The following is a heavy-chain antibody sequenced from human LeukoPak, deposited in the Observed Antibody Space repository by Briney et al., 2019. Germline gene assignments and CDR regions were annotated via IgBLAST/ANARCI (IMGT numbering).Heavy chain of an antibody. J-gene: IGHJ4*02. CDR1: GGSFSGYY. CDR2: INHSGST. Sequence: NPSETLSLTCAVYGGSFSGYYWSWIRQPPGKGLEWIGEINHSGSTNYNPSLKSRVTISVDTSKNQFSLKLSSVTAADTAVYYCARGRSPFYWGQGTLVTVSS. CDR3: ARGRSPFY. V-gene: IGHV4-34*01.